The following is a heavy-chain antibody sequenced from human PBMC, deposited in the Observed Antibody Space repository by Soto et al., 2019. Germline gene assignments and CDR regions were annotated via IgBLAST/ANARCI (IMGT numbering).Heavy chain of an antibody. J-gene: IGHJ6*02. V-gene: IGHV3-48*01. CDR2: ISSSSSTI. D-gene: IGHD3-10*01. CDR1: GLTFSSYS. CDR3: DFGEESRDYYYGMDV. Sequence: EVQLVESGGGLVQRGGSLRLSCAASGLTFSSYSMNWVREAPGKGLEWVSYISSSSSTIYYADSVKGRFTISRDNAKNSLYLQMKSLRAEDTAVYYCDFGEESRDYYYGMDVWGQGTTVTVSS.